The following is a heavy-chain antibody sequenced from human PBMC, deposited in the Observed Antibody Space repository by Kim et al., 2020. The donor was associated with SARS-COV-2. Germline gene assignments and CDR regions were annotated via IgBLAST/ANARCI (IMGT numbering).Heavy chain of an antibody. D-gene: IGHD4-17*01. Sequence: FQGRVTITADESTSTAYMELSSLRSEDTAVYYCAREDEESGDASRAFDIWGQGTMVTVSS. V-gene: IGHV1-69*01. CDR3: AREDEESGDASRAFDI. J-gene: IGHJ3*02.